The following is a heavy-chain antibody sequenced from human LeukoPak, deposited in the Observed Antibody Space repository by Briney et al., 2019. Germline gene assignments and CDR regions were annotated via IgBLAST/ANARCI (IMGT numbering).Heavy chain of an antibody. J-gene: IGHJ4*02. V-gene: IGHV3-15*01. Sequence: PGGSLRLSCAASGFTFSSYGMTWVRQAPGKGLEWVGRIKSKTDGGTTDYAAPVKGRFTISRDDSKNTLYLQMNSLKTEDTAVYYCTTTPSYDSSGYSGHWGQGTLVTISS. D-gene: IGHD3-22*01. CDR2: IKSKTDGGTT. CDR3: TTTPSYDSSGYSGH. CDR1: GFTFSSYG.